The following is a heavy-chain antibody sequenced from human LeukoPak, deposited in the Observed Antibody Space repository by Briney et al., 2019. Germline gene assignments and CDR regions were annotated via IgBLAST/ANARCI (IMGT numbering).Heavy chain of an antibody. CDR2: IQYSGST. V-gene: IGHV4-61*01. Sequence: SETLSLTCTVSGDSVSGISFYWSWIRQPPGKVRQYIGIIQYSGSTNYNPSLKSRVTISVDTSKNQFSLKLSSVTAADTAVYYCARYYDRSGYWSTPHFDYWGQGTLVTVSS. D-gene: IGHD3-22*01. CDR1: GDSVSGISFY. J-gene: IGHJ4*02. CDR3: ARYYDRSGYWSTPHFDY.